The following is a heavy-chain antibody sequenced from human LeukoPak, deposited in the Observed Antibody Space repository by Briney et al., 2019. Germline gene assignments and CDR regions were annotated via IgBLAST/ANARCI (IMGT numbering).Heavy chain of an antibody. J-gene: IGHJ3*02. Sequence: GGSLRLSCAASGFTFSSYGMRWVGQPPGKGRGGVAFIRYDGSNKYYADSVKGRFTISRDNSKNTLYLQMNSLRAEDTAVYYCAKDFTNAFDIWGQGTMVTVSS. CDR3: AKDFTNAFDI. CDR1: GFTFSSYG. CDR2: IRYDGSNK. V-gene: IGHV3-30*02.